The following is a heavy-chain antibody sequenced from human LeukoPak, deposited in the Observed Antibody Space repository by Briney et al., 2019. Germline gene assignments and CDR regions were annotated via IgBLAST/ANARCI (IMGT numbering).Heavy chain of an antibody. CDR2: ISYDGSNK. J-gene: IGHJ4*02. Sequence: PSETLSLTCTVSGGSISSSSYYWGWIRQAPGKGLEWVAVISYDGSNKYYADSVKGRFTISRDNSRNTLYLQMNSLRAEDTAVYYCARGSGYLETFDYWGQGTLVTVSS. D-gene: IGHD3-22*01. CDR3: ARGSGYLETFDY. CDR1: GGSISSSS. V-gene: IGHV3-30*03.